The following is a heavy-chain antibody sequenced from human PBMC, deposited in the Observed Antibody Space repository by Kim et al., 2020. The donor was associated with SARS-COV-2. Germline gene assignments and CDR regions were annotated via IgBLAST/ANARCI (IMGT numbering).Heavy chain of an antibody. J-gene: IGHJ4*02. CDR3: AKELTMTTQTSCGDFFDY. CDR1: GFTFTTYA. CDR2: IIGGGGGT. D-gene: IGHD2-15*01. Sequence: GGSLRLSCVASGFTFTTYAMNWVRQAPGKGLEWVSGIIGGGGGTYYADSVKGRFTISRDSSKNTLYLQMNSLRAEDTAVYYCAKELTMTTQTSCGDFFDYWGQGTLVTVSS. V-gene: IGHV3-23*01.